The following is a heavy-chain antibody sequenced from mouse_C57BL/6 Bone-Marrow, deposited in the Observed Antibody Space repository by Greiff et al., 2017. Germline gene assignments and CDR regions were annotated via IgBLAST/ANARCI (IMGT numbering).Heavy chain of an antibody. CDR3: ARWNYYGSKGY. CDR1: GYTFTSYG. Sequence: VKLQQSGAELARPGASVKLSCKASGYTFTSYGISWVKQRTGQGLEWIGEIYPRSGNTYYNEKFKGKATLTADKSSSTAYMELRSLTSEDSAVYFCARWNYYGSKGYWGQGTTLTVSS. J-gene: IGHJ2*01. CDR2: IYPRSGNT. V-gene: IGHV1-81*01. D-gene: IGHD1-1*01.